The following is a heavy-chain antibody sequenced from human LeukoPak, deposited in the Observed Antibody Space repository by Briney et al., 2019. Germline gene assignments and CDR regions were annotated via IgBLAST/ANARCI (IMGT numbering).Heavy chain of an antibody. D-gene: IGHD3-10*01. Sequence: TSETLSLTCTVSGGSISSYYWSWIRQPPGKGLEWIGYIYYSESTNYNPSLKSRVTISVDTSKNQFSLKLSSVTAADTAVYYCAREQKNYYGSGSYYYYMDVWGKGTTVTVSS. CDR2: IYYSEST. J-gene: IGHJ6*03. CDR3: AREQKNYYGSGSYYYYMDV. V-gene: IGHV4-59*01. CDR1: GGSISSYY.